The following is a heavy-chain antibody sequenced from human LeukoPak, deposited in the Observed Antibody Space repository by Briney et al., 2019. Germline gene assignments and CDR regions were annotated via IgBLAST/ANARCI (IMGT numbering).Heavy chain of an antibody. J-gene: IGHJ2*01. Sequence: TGGSLRLSCAASGFTFSTYSMTWVRQAPGKGLEWVSSISGSVGTTFYADSVKGRFTISRDNSKNTLYLQMNSLRAEDTAVYYCAKDGGSSYVWYFDLWGRGTLVTVSS. CDR3: AKDGGSSYVWYFDL. V-gene: IGHV3-23*01. CDR2: ISGSVGTT. D-gene: IGHD6-6*01. CDR1: GFTFSTYS.